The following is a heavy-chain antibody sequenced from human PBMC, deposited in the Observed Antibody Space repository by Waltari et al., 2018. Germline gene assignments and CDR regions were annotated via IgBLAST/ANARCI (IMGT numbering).Heavy chain of an antibody. CDR1: GSPIPIRNYY. Sequence: QLQLQESGPGLVKPSETLSLPCTVSGSPIPIRNYYWGWIRQSPGKGLEWLGSLYFSGNTYYNPSLGSRLTMSVDTSKNQFYLRLNSVTAADRGVYYCTRHTTALAGTFSEFDYWGQGTLVAVSS. V-gene: IGHV4-39*01. J-gene: IGHJ4*02. CDR2: LYFSGNT. CDR3: TRHTTALAGTFSEFDY. D-gene: IGHD1-1*01.